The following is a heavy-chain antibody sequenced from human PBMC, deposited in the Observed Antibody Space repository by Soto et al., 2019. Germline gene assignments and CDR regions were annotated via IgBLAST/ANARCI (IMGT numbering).Heavy chain of an antibody. J-gene: IGHJ3*02. CDR3: ATYRKFFQI. CDR1: GGSFSGYY. V-gene: IGHV4-34*01. CDR2: INHSGST. Sequence: SETLSLTCAVYGGSFSGYYWSWIRQPPGKGLEWIGEINHSGSTNYNPSLKSRVTISVDRSKNHFFLNLTSVTAADTAVYYCATYRKFFQIWGQGTKVTVSS.